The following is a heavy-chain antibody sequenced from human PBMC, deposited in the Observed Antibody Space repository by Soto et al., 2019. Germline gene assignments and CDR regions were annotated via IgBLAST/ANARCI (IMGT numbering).Heavy chain of an antibody. CDR3: AREGGESSDGLYYFDS. CDR2: IHYSGNT. Sequence: QVQLQESGPGLVKPSQTLSLTCTVSGGSTSSDNYWSWIRQPPGKGLEWIGHIHYSGNTDYNPSLMSRLAISIDSSKNQVSLKLSSVTAADTAVYFCAREGGESSDGLYYFDSWGQGSLVTVSS. CDR1: GGSTSSDNY. V-gene: IGHV4-30-4*01. J-gene: IGHJ4*02. D-gene: IGHD3-16*01.